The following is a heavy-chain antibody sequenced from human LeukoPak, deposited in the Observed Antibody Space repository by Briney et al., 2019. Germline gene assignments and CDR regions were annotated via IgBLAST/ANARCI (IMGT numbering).Heavy chain of an antibody. J-gene: IGHJ6*02. CDR1: GFTFSTYS. CDR2: IRDSSSI. D-gene: IGHD2-21*01. V-gene: IGHV3-48*02. CDR3: ARDYLWGMDV. Sequence: GRSLRLSCAASGFTFSTYSLNWVRQAPGKGLEWVSYIRDSSSIYYADSVKGRFTISRDNAKNSLYLQMNSLRDEDTAVYYCARDYLWGMDVWGQGSTVTVSS.